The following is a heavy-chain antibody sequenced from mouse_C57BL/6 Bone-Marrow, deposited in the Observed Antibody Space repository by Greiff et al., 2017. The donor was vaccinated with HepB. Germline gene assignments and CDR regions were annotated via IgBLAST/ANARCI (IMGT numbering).Heavy chain of an antibody. CDR3: SYGYPNWYFDV. Sequence: VQLQQSGPELVKPGASVKISCKASGYTFTDYYMNWVKQSHGKSLEWIGDINPNNGGTSYNQKFKGKATLTVDKSSSTAYMELRSLTSEDSAVYYCSYGYPNWYFDVWGTGTTVTVSS. J-gene: IGHJ1*03. CDR1: GYTFTDYY. CDR2: INPNNGGT. D-gene: IGHD2-2*01. V-gene: IGHV1-26*01.